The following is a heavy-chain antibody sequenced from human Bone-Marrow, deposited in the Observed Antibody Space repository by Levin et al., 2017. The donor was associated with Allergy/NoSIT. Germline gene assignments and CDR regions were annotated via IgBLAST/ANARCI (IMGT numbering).Heavy chain of an antibody. J-gene: IGHJ6*02. CDR1: GGSFSNYG. D-gene: IGHD3-16*01. CDR3: ARGGRTLPAYGMDV. V-gene: IGHV1-69*01. CDR2: IIPIYDTR. Sequence: KISCKVSGGSFSNYGITWVRQAPGEGREWLGCIIPIYDTRNYAQRFQDRLTITADESTRTAYMEVKKLTSDDTDVYYCARGGRTLPAYGMDVWGPRTSVTVSS.